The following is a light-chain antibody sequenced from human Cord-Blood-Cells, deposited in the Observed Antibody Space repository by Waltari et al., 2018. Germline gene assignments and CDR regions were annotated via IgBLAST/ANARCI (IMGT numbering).Light chain of an antibody. V-gene: IGLV2-8*01. CDR2: EVS. J-gene: IGLJ1*01. CDR3: SSYAGSNNYV. Sequence: QSALTQPPSASGSPGQSVTISCTGTSSDVGGYNYVSWYQQHPGKAPKLMIYEVSKRPSGVPGRFSGSKSCNTASLTVSGLQAEDEADYYCSSYAGSNNYVFGTGTKVTVL. CDR1: SSDVGGYNY.